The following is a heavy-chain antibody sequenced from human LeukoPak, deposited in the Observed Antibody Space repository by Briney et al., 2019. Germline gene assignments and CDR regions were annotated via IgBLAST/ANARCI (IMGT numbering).Heavy chain of an antibody. CDR2: ISTSSSYI. CDR3: ARSVVRGVLDAFDI. J-gene: IGHJ3*02. V-gene: IGHV3-21*06. CDR1: GFTFSSYS. Sequence: GGSLRLSCAASGFTFSSYSMNWVRRAPGKGLEWVSSISTSSSYIYYADSVKGRFTTSRDNAENSLYLQLNSLRAEDTAVYYCARSVVRGVLDAFDIWGQGTMVTVSS. D-gene: IGHD3-10*01.